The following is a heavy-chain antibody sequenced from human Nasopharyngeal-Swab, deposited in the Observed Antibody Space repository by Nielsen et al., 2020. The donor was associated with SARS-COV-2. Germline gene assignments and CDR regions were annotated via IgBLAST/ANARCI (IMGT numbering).Heavy chain of an antibody. CDR2: ISSSSYI. Sequence: VRQAPGKGLEWVSSISSSSYIYYADSVKGRFTISRDNAKNSLYLQMNSLRAEDTAVYYCARDGLDYDFWSAYFMDAWGQGTTVTVSS. CDR3: ARDGLDYDFWSAYFMDA. V-gene: IGHV3-69-1*01. D-gene: IGHD3-3*01. J-gene: IGHJ6*02.